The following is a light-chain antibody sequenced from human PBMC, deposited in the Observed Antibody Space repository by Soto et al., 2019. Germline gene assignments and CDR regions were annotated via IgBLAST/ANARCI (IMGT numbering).Light chain of an antibody. Sequence: AIRMTQSPSSISASTGDRVTITCRASQGISSFLAWYQQKPGKAPKLLIYAAATLQRRAPSRFSASGSGTDFTLTISRLQSEDFATYFCQQYLSYPYTFGQGTKLEI. CDR1: QGISSF. J-gene: IGKJ2*01. CDR2: AAA. V-gene: IGKV1-8*01. CDR3: QQYLSYPYT.